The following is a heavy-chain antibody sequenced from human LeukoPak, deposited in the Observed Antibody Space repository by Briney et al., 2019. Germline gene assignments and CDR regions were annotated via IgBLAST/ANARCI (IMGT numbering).Heavy chain of an antibody. D-gene: IGHD1-26*01. CDR1: GFSFRSYD. V-gene: IGHV3-33*01. Sequence: GGSLRLSCAESGFSFRSYDMHWVRQAPGKGLEWVAVVWSDGSKKYYADPVKGRFTISRDNSKNTLYLQMNSLRAEDTAVYYCARDSGTYYRQAFDIWGQGTMLTVSS. CDR2: VWSDGSKK. CDR3: ARDSGTYYRQAFDI. J-gene: IGHJ3*02.